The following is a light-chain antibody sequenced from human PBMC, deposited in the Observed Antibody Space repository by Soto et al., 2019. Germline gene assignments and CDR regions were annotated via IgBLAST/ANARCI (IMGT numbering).Light chain of an antibody. J-gene: IGLJ1*01. CDR1: SSDVGGYDY. CDR2: DVS. Sequence: QSALTQPRSVSGSPGQSVTISCTGTSSDVGGYDYISWYQQHPGKAPKLMIYDVSQRPSGVPDRFSGSKSGNTASLTISGLQAEDEADYYCCSYAGSYTDVFGTETKLTVL. V-gene: IGLV2-11*01. CDR3: CSYAGSYTDV.